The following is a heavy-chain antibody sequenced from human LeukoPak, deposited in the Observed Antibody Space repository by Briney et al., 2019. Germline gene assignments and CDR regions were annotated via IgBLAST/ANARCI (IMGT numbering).Heavy chain of an antibody. D-gene: IGHD3-3*01. V-gene: IGHV4-39*07. CDR3: ARWSGYYPYYYYYYGMDV. J-gene: IGHJ6*02. CDR1: GGSISSSSYY. Sequence: SETLSLACTVSGGSISSSSYYWGWIRQPPGKGLEWIGSIYYSGSTYYNPSLKSRVTISVDTSKNQFSLKLSSVTAADTAVYYCARWSGYYPYYYYYYGMDVWGQGTTVTVSS. CDR2: IYYSGST.